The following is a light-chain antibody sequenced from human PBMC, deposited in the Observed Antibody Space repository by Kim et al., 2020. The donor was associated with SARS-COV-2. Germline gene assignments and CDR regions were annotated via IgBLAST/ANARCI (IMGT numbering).Light chain of an antibody. CDR2: GNS. Sequence: QSVLTQPPSVSGAPGQRVTISCTGSSSNIGAGYDVHWYQQLPGTAPKLLIYGNSNRPSGVPDRFSGSKSGTSASLAITGLQAEDEADYYCQSYDSSQVFGTGTQLTVL. J-gene: IGLJ1*01. CDR3: QSYDSSQV. V-gene: IGLV1-40*01. CDR1: SSNIGAGYD.